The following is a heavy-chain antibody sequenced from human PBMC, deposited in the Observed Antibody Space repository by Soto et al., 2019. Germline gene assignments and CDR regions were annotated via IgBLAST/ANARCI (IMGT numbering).Heavy chain of an antibody. V-gene: IGHV1-3*01. D-gene: IGHD6-13*01. CDR2: INAGNGNT. CDR3: ARVQSRSWSPRHAFDI. Sequence: QVQLVQSGAEVKKPGASVKVSCKASGYTFSNYAMHWVRQAPGQRLEWMGWINAGNGNTKYSQKFQGRVTITRDTSASTAYMELSSLRSEDTAVYYCARVQSRSWSPRHAFDIWGQGTMVTVSS. J-gene: IGHJ3*02. CDR1: GYTFSNYA.